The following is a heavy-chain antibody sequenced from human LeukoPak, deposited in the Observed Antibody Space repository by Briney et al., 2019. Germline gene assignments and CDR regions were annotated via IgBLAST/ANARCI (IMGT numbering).Heavy chain of an antibody. Sequence: QSGGSLRLSCAASGFTFSSYAMSWVRQAPGKGLEWVSAISGSGGSTYYADSVKGRFTISRDGSKNTLFLQMNSLSAEDTAVYYCATSPSAGYWGQGTLVTVSS. CDR1: GFTFSSYA. J-gene: IGHJ4*02. CDR3: ATSPSAGY. CDR2: ISGSGGST. V-gene: IGHV3-23*01.